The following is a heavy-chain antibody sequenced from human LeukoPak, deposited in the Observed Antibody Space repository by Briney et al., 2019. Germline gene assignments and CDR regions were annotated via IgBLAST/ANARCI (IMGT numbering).Heavy chain of an antibody. CDR2: TNTDGSST. CDR1: GFTFSSYW. Sequence: GGSLRLSCAASGFTFSSYWMHWVRQAPGKGLVWVSGTNTDGSSTMYADSVKGRFTIARDNAKNTLYLQMNSLRAEDTAVYYCYGANAEHWGQGTLVTVSP. J-gene: IGHJ1*01. D-gene: IGHD4-23*01. CDR3: YGANAEH. V-gene: IGHV3-74*03.